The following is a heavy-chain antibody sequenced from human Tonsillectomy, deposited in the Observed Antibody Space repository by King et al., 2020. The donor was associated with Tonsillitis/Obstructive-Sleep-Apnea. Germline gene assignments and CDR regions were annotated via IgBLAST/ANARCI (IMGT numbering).Heavy chain of an antibody. J-gene: IGHJ5*02. CDR3: ARAVIAAAGTERQCWFDP. CDR2: IYYSGST. V-gene: IGHV4-59*08. D-gene: IGHD6-13*01. Sequence: VQLQESGPGLVKPSETLSLTSTVPGGPISSYYWSWIRQPPGKGLEWIGYIYYSGSTNYNPSLKSRVTISVDTSKNQFSLKLSSVTAADTAVYYCARAVIAAAGTERQCWFDPWGQGTLVTVSS. CDR1: GGPISSYY.